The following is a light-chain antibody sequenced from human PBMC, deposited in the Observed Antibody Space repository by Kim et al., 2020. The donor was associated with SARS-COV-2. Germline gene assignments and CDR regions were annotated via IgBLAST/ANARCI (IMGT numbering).Light chain of an antibody. J-gene: IGLJ1*01. CDR3: SSYTSSSSYV. V-gene: IGLV2-14*01. Sequence: QSALTQPASVSGSPGQSITISCTGTSSDVGGYNYVSWYQQHPGKAPKLMIYDVSKRPSGVFNCFSGSKSGNTASLTISGLQAEDEADYYCSSYTSSSSYVFGTGTKVTVL. CDR2: DVS. CDR1: SSDVGGYNY.